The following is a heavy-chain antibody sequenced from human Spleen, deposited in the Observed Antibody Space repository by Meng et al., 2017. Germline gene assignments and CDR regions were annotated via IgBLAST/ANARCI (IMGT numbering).Heavy chain of an antibody. CDR3: AREYFDAFDI. D-gene: IGHD2-8*01. Sequence: GESLKISCAASGFIFSSYEMNWVRQAPGKGLEWVAVISYDGSNKYYADSVKGRFTISRDNSKNTLYLQMNSLRAEDTAVYYCAREYFDAFDIWGQGTMVTVSS. V-gene: IGHV3-30*04. CDR1: GFIFSSYE. J-gene: IGHJ3*02. CDR2: ISYDGSNK.